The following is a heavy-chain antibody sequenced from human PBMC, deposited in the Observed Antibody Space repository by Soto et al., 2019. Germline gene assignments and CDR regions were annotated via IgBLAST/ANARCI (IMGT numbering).Heavy chain of an antibody. Sequence: GGSLRLSCAASGFTFSSYGMHWVRQAPGKGLEWVAVISHDGTNEFYADSVKGRFTISRDNSKNTVYLQMNSLRPEDTAVYFCANGRLTVTTRGYFDSWGQGAVVTVSS. V-gene: IGHV3-30*18. CDR3: ANGRLTVTTRGYFDS. CDR2: ISHDGTNE. D-gene: IGHD4-17*01. CDR1: GFTFSSYG. J-gene: IGHJ4*02.